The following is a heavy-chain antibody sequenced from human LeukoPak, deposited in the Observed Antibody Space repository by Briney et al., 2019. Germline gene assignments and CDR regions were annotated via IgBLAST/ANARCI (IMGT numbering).Heavy chain of an antibody. D-gene: IGHD2-15*01. J-gene: IGHJ3*02. CDR2: ISSSSGTI. V-gene: IGHV3-48*01. CDR1: GFTFSDYI. CDR3: ARDGAPRYCSGGSCYPVSDAFDI. Sequence: PGGSLRLSRAASGFTFSDYIMNWVRQAPGKGLEWVSYISSSSGTIYYADSVKGRFTISRDNAKNSLYLQMNSLRAEDTAVYYCARDGAPRYCSGGSCYPVSDAFDIWGQGTMVTVSS.